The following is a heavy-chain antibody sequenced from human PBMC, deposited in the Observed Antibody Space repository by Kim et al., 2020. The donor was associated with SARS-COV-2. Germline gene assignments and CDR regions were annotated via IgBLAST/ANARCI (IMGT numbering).Heavy chain of an antibody. CDR3: ARQKLPHYYYYGMDV. V-gene: IGHV3-48*03. J-gene: IGHJ6*02. Sequence: ADSVKGRFTISRDNAKNSLYQQMNSLRAEDTAVYYCARQKLPHYYYYGMDVWGQGTTGTVSS. D-gene: IGHD1-7*01.